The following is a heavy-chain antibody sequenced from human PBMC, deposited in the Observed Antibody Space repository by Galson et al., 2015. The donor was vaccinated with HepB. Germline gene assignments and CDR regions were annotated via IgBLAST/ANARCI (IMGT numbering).Heavy chain of an antibody. D-gene: IGHD6-19*01. J-gene: IGHJ4*02. CDR2: IGSSGATV. CDR1: EFIFSDYY. CDR3: ARLRSGWYSPIDY. Sequence: SLRLSCAASEFIFSDYYMTWIRQAPGKGLEWVSCIGSSGATVYYADSLRGRFTVSRDNAKTSLYLQMNSLRDEDTAVYFCARLRSGWYSPIDYWGQGTLVTVSS. V-gene: IGHV3-11*01.